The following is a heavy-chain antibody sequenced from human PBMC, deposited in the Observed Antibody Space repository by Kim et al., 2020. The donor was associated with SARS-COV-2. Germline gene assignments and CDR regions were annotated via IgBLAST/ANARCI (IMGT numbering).Heavy chain of an antibody. CDR3: ARIPYVDTAMVHAIWFDP. Sequence: KSRVTISVDTSKNQFSLKLSSVTAADTAVYYCARIPYVDTAMVHAIWFDPWGQGTLVTVSS. D-gene: IGHD5-18*01. V-gene: IGHV4-39*07. J-gene: IGHJ5*02.